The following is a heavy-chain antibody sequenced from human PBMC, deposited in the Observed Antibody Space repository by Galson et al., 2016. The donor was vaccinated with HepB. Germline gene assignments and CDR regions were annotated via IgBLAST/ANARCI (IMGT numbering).Heavy chain of an antibody. J-gene: IGHJ3*02. CDR1: GGSINSGGYY. D-gene: IGHD1-14*01. V-gene: IGHV4-31*03. CDR2: IYYSGST. CDR3: ARLTGGLNAFDI. Sequence: TLSLTCTVSGGSINSGGYYWSWIRQHPGKGLEWIGYIYYSGSTYYNPSLKSRVTISIDTSKIQFSLKLTSVTAAATAVYYCARLTGGLNAFDIWGQGTMVTVSS.